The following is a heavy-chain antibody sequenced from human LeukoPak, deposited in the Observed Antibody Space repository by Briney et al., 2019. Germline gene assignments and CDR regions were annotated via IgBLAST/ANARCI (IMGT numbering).Heavy chain of an antibody. CDR1: GFTFSSYS. V-gene: IGHV3-48*02. CDR2: ISSSSSTI. CDR3: ARGRVLLRFGDRQGIDY. J-gene: IGHJ4*02. D-gene: IGHD3-10*01. Sequence: GGSLRLSCSASGFTFSSYSMNWVRQAPGKGLEWVSYISSSSSTIYYADSVKGRFTISRDNAKNSLYLQMNSMRDEDTAVYYCARGRVLLRFGDRQGIDYWGPGTLVTVSS.